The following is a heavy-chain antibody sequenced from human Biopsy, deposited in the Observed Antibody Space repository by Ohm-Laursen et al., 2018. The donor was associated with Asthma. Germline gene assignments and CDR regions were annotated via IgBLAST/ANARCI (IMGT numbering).Heavy chain of an antibody. J-gene: IGHJ4*02. Sequence: SSVKVSCKSLGGTFNTYVIGWVRQAPGKGLEWMGGINPVFGTTTYPQKFQDRVTITADDSTSTVYMELSSLRSEDTAVYYCARKAGSCISRTCYSLDFWGQGTLVTVAS. CDR1: GGTFNTYV. V-gene: IGHV1-69*01. CDR3: ARKAGSCISRTCYSLDF. CDR2: INPVFGTT. D-gene: IGHD2-2*01.